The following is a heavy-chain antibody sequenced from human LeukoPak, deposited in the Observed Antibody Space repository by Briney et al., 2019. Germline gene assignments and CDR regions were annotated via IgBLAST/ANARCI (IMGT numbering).Heavy chain of an antibody. CDR2: INHSGST. Sequence: SETLSLTCAVYGGSFSGYYWSWIRQPPGKGLEWIAEINHSGSTNYNPSLKSRVTISVDTSKNQFSLKLSSVTAADTAVYYCARGVRAIYWGQGTLVTVSS. CDR3: ARGVRAIY. V-gene: IGHV4-34*01. J-gene: IGHJ4*02. D-gene: IGHD2-2*01. CDR1: GGSFSGYY.